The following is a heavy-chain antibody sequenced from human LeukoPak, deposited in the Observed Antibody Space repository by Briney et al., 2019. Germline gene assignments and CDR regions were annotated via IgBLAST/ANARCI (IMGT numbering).Heavy chain of an antibody. CDR2: IYYSGST. CDR1: GGSISSYY. V-gene: IGHV4-59*08. J-gene: IGHJ6*02. Sequence: TSETLSLTCTVSGGSISSYYWSWIRQPPGKGLEWIGYIYYSGSTNYNPSLKSRVTISVDTSKNQFSLKLSSVTAADTAVYYCARHPHGEECSSTSCYPNYYYGMDVWAKGPRSPSP. CDR3: ARHPHGEECSSTSCYPNYYYGMDV. D-gene: IGHD2-2*01.